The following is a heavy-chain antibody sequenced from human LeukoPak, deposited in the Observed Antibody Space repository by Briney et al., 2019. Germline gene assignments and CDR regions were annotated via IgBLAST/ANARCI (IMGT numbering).Heavy chain of an antibody. Sequence: SVKLSCKASGYTFTSYGISWVRQAPGQGLEGMGWISAYNGNTNYAQKLQGRVTMPTDTSTSPAYMELRSLRSDGTAVYYCARGGGQQLNYYYYGMDVWGQGTTVTVSS. J-gene: IGHJ6*02. V-gene: IGHV1-18*01. D-gene: IGHD6-13*01. CDR2: ISAYNGNT. CDR3: ARGGGQQLNYYYYGMDV. CDR1: GYTFTSYG.